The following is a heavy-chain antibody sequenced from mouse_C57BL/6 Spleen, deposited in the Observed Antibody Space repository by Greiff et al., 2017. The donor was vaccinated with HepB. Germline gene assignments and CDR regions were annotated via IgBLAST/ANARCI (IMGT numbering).Heavy chain of an antibody. V-gene: IGHV1-69*01. CDR1: GYTFTSHW. D-gene: IGHD3-3*01. CDR3: ARSGTSAWFAY. J-gene: IGHJ3*01. CDR2: IDPSDSYT. Sequence: VQLQQPGAELVMPGASVKLSCKASGYTFTSHWMHWVKQRPGQGLEWIGEIDPSDSYTNYNQKFKGKSTLTVDKSSSTAYMQLSSLTSEDSAVYYCARSGTSAWFAYWGQGTLVTVSA.